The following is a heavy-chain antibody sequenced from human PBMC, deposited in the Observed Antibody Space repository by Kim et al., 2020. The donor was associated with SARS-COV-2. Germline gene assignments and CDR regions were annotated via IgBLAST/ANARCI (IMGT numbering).Heavy chain of an antibody. D-gene: IGHD5-18*01. CDR1: GFTFSSYA. CDR2: ISYDGSNK. V-gene: IGHV3-30*04. Sequence: GGSLRLSCAASGFTFSSYAMHWVRQAPGKGLEWVAVISYDGSNKYYADSVKGRFTISRDNSKNTLYLQMNSLRAEDTAVYYCARGGATWIQLWLYEVPQLLTIDYWGQGTLVTVSS. J-gene: IGHJ4*02. CDR3: ARGGATWIQLWLYEVPQLLTIDY.